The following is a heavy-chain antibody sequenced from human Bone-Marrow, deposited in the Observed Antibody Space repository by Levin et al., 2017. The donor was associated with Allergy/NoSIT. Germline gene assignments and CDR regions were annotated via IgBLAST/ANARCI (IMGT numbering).Heavy chain of an antibody. D-gene: IGHD2-2*01. J-gene: IGHJ6*03. V-gene: IGHV3-33*01. Sequence: LTGGSLRLSCAASGFSFSTFAMHWVRQAPGKGLEWVAVIWYDETPEYYADSVKGRFTISRDNSKNALYLQLNSLTAEDTAVYYCARDYSRYCSSISCNFMDVWGKGTTVTVSS. CDR3: ARDYSRYCSSISCNFMDV. CDR1: GFSFSTFA. CDR2: IWYDETPE.